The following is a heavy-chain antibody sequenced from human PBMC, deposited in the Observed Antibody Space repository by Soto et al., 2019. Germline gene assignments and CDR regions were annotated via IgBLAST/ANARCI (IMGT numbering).Heavy chain of an antibody. CDR2: ISYGGSNK. V-gene: IGHV3-30*18. CDR3: AKDNRYLYYDSSGYYPSYFDY. D-gene: IGHD3-22*01. CDR1: GFTFSSYG. J-gene: IGHJ4*02. Sequence: LRLSCAASGFTFSSYGMHWVRQAPGKGLEWVAVISYGGSNKYYADSVKGRFTISRDNSKNTLYLQMNSLRAEDTAVYYCAKDNRYLYYDSSGYYPSYFDYWGQGTLVTVSS.